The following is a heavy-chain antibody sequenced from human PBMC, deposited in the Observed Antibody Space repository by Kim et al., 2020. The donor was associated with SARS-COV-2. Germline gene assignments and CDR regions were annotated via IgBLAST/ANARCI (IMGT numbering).Heavy chain of an antibody. Sequence: YADSVEGRFTIARDNSKNTLYLQMNSLRAEDTAVYYCAKDWMVTYGGMDVWGQGTTVTVSS. J-gene: IGHJ6*02. V-gene: IGHV3-30*02. CDR3: AKDWMVTYGGMDV. D-gene: IGHD5-18*01.